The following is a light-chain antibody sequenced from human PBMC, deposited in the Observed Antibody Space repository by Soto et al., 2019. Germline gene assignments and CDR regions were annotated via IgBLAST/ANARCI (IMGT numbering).Light chain of an antibody. J-gene: IGKJ1*01. CDR3: QQYYNPPQT. V-gene: IGKV4-1*01. Sequence: DIVMTQSPDSLAVSLGERATINCKSSQSILYSSNNKNYLAWYQQKPGQPPKLLIYWASTRESGVPDRFSGSGSGTDFTLTISSLQAEDVAVHYCQQYYNPPQTFGQGTKVEIK. CDR1: QSILYSSNNKNY. CDR2: WAS.